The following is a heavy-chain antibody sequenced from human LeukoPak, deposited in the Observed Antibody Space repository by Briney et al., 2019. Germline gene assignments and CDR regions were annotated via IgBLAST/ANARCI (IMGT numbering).Heavy chain of an antibody. J-gene: IGHJ4*02. D-gene: IGHD3-9*01. V-gene: IGHV3-30*02. CDR1: GFTFSSYG. CDR2: IRYDGSNK. Sequence: QAGGSLRLSCAASGFTFSSYGMHWVRQAPGKGLEWVAFIRYDGSNKYYADSVKGRFTISRDNSKNTLYLQMNSLRAEDTAVYYCAKDLKPHYDILTGFDYWGQGTLVTVSS. CDR3: AKDLKPHYDILTGFDY.